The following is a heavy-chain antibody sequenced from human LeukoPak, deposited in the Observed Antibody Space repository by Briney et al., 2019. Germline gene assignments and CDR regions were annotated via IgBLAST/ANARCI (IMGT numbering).Heavy chain of an antibody. D-gene: IGHD3-22*01. Sequence: GGSLRLSCAASGFTFSSYAMSWVRQAPGKGLECVSSISGSGEGTYYADSVKGRFTISRDNSKNTMYMQMNSLRAEDTAVYYCAKLRDYYDSSGQFDYWGQGTLVTVSS. CDR2: ISGSGEGT. CDR1: GFTFSSYA. CDR3: AKLRDYYDSSGQFDY. J-gene: IGHJ4*02. V-gene: IGHV3-23*01.